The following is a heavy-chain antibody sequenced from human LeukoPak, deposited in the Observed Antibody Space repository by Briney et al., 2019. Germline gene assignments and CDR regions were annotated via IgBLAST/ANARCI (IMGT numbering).Heavy chain of an antibody. V-gene: IGHV3-30*02. D-gene: IGHD6-13*01. Sequence: PGGSLRLSCAASGFTFSSYGVHWVRQAPGKGLEWVAFIRYDGSNKYYADSVKGRFTISRDNSKNTLYLQMNSLRAEDTAVYYCAALSSSWSGRVFDYWGQGTLVTVSS. CDR1: GFTFSSYG. CDR2: IRYDGSNK. J-gene: IGHJ4*02. CDR3: AALSSSWSGRVFDY.